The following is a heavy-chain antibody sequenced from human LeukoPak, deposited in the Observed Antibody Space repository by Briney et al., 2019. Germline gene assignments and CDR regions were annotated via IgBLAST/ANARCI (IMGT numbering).Heavy chain of an antibody. J-gene: IGHJ4*02. D-gene: IGHD5-12*01. V-gene: IGHV3-30-3*01. Sequence: GRSLRLSCSASGFTFSNYAMYWVRQAPGKGLEWVAVISYRGNNAYYADSMEGRFTISRDNAKNSLYLQMDSLRAEDTAVYYCARCMYGGYVLPYDYWGQGTLVTVSS. CDR1: GFTFSNYA. CDR2: ISYRGNNA. CDR3: ARCMYGGYVLPYDY.